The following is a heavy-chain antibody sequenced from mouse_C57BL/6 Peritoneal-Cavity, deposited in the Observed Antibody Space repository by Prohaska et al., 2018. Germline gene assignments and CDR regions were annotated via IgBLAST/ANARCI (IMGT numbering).Heavy chain of an antibody. CDR3: ASYYGSSHFDY. Sequence: EVQLQQSGPVLVKPGASVQMSCKASGYTFTDYYMNWVKQSHGKSLEWIGVMNPYNGGTSYNQKFKGKATLTVDKSSSTAYMEFNSLTSEDSAVYYCASYYGSSHFDYWGQGTTLTVSS. CDR1: GYTFTDYY. D-gene: IGHD1-1*01. V-gene: IGHV1-19*01. CDR2: MNPYNGGT. J-gene: IGHJ2*01.